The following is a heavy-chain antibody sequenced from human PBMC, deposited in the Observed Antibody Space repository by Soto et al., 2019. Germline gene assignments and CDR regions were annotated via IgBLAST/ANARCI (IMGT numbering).Heavy chain of an antibody. J-gene: IGHJ4*02. Sequence: QVQLVESGGGVVQPGRSLRLSCAASGFTFSSYGMHWVRQAPGKGLEWVAVISYDGSNKYYADSVKGRFTISRDNSKNTLYLQMNFLIAEDTAVYYCAKVFPYSYGSQIPDYWGQGTLVTVSS. V-gene: IGHV3-30*18. CDR3: AKVFPYSYGSQIPDY. CDR2: ISYDGSNK. CDR1: GFTFSSYG. D-gene: IGHD5-18*01.